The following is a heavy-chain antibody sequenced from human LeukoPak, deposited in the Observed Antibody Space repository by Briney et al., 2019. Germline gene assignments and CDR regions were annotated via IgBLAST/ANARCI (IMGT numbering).Heavy chain of an antibody. CDR2: ILYDGGDN. Sequence: GRSLRLSCAASAFTFSSYAMHWVRQAPGKGLEWVASILYDGGDNYYAGSVKGRFTISRDNSKKTLYLQMNSLRPEDTAVYFCARDGDPISAAGTMLDYWGLGTLVTVSS. D-gene: IGHD6-13*01. CDR3: ARDGDPISAAGTMLDY. CDR1: AFTFSSYA. J-gene: IGHJ4*02. V-gene: IGHV3-30*04.